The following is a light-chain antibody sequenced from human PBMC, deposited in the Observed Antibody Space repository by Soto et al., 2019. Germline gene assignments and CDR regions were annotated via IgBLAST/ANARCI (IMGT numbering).Light chain of an antibody. V-gene: IGKV3-11*01. CDR3: QQRRNWPPRYT. CDR2: DAS. J-gene: IGKJ2*01. CDR1: QSVSSY. Sequence: EIVLTQSPATLSLSPGERATLSCRASQSVSSYLAWYQQKPGQAPRLLIYDASNRATGIPARFSGSGSGTDLTLTISSLEHEDFAVYYCQQRRNWPPRYTFGQGTKLEIK.